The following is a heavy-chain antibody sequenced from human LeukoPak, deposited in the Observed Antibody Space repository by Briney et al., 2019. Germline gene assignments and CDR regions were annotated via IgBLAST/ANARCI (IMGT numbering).Heavy chain of an antibody. D-gene: IGHD3-10*01. CDR2: INQDGSEK. V-gene: IGHV3-7*05. CDR1: GFMFTSYW. CDR3: ARPSYASGSFFDY. J-gene: IGHJ4*02. Sequence: GGSLRLSCAASGFMFTSYWMGWVRQAPGKGLEWVANINQDGSEKYYVDSVKGRFTISRDSAKNSLYLEMNSLRAEDTAVYYCARPSYASGSFFDYWGQGTLVTVSS.